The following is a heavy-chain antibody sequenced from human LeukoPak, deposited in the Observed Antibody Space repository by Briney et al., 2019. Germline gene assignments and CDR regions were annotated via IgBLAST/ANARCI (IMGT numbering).Heavy chain of an antibody. CDR3: AKGTYSSGWH. CDR2: ISGSGGST. V-gene: IGHV3-23*01. D-gene: IGHD6-19*01. J-gene: IGHJ4*02. CDR1: GFTFSNYV. Sequence: GGSLRLSCAASGFTFSNYVMSWVRQAPGKGLEWVSAISGSGGSTDYADSVKGRLTISRDNSKNTLYLQMNSLRAEDTAVYYCAKGTYSSGWHWGQGTLVTVSS.